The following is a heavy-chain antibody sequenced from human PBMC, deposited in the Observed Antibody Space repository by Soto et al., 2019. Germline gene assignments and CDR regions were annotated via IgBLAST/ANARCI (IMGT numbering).Heavy chain of an antibody. V-gene: IGHV1-2*02. Sequence: QVQLVQSGAEVKQPGASVKVSCKASGHTFSGYFLHWVRLAPGQGLEWMGWIKPNIGATNYAQRVQGRVSMTTDTSASTVYVEMNSLKFVDTAVYYCARPYRQGSDTALVLWGQGTLVTVSS. D-gene: IGHD5-18*01. CDR2: IKPNIGAT. CDR3: ARPYRQGSDTALVL. CDR1: GHTFSGYF. J-gene: IGHJ4*02.